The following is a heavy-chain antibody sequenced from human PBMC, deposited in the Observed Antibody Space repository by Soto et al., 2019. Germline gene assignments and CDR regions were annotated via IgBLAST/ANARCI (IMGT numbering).Heavy chain of an antibody. CDR1: GGSISSYY. Sequence: SETLCRTGTVSGGSISSYYWSWIRQPPGKGLEWIGYIYYSGSTNYNPSLKSRVTISVDTSKNQFSLKLSSVTAADTAVYYCARHLGSGQLVAPYFYCFGVRGKRTTVTVPS. V-gene: IGHV4-59*08. CDR2: IYYSGST. D-gene: IGHD6-6*01. J-gene: IGHJ6*03. CDR3: ARHLGSGQLVAPYFYCFGV.